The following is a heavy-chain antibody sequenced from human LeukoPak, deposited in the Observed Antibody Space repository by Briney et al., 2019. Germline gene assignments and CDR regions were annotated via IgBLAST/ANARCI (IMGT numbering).Heavy chain of an antibody. V-gene: IGHV4-39*07. Sequence: SETLSLTCTVSGGSISSSSYYWDWIRQPPGKGLEWIGNIYYSGSTYYNPSLKSRVTISVATSKNQFSLKLSSVTAADTAVYYCARIKSSSWYGNAFDIWGQGTMVTVSS. CDR3: ARIKSSSWYGNAFDI. CDR1: GGSISSSSYY. J-gene: IGHJ3*02. CDR2: IYYSGST. D-gene: IGHD6-13*01.